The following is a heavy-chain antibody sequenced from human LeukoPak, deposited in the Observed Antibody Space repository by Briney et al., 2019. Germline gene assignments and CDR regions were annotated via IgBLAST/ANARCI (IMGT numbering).Heavy chain of an antibody. V-gene: IGHV3-23*01. CDR1: GFTFSSYA. D-gene: IGHD1-26*01. Sequence: GGSLRLSCAASGFTFSSYAMSWVRQAPGKGLEWVSAISGSGRSTYYASSVKGRFTISRDNAKNSLHLQVNSLRAEDTAVYYCARPRGGAYAGAFDIWGQGTMVTVSS. CDR3: ARPRGGAYAGAFDI. CDR2: ISGSGRST. J-gene: IGHJ3*02.